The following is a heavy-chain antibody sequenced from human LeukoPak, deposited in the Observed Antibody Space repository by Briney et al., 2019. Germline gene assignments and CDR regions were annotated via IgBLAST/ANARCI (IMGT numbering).Heavy chain of an antibody. CDR1: GGSISGYY. CDR3: ARHPPGLRYFDP. Sequence: SETLSLTCTVSGGSISGYYWSWIRQPPGKALEWIAYIDYTGDTNSSHSLKSRVTISVDTSKNQFSLRLNSVTAADTAFYYCARHPPGLRYFDPWGQGTLVTVSS. V-gene: IGHV4-59*08. D-gene: IGHD3-9*01. J-gene: IGHJ5*02. CDR2: IDYTGDT.